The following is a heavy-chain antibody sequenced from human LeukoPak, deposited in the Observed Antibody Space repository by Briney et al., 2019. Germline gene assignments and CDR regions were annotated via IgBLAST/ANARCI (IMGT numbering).Heavy chain of an antibody. CDR1: GGTFSSYA. Sequence: GASVKVSCKASGGTFSSYAISWVRQAPGQGLEWMGGIIPIFGTANYAQKFQGRVTITADESTSTAYMELSSPRSEDTAVYYCARGEYYYGSGSYSAPNYYYYMDVWGKGTTVTISS. CDR2: IIPIFGTA. J-gene: IGHJ6*03. CDR3: ARGEYYYGSGSYSAPNYYYYMDV. V-gene: IGHV1-69*13. D-gene: IGHD3-10*01.